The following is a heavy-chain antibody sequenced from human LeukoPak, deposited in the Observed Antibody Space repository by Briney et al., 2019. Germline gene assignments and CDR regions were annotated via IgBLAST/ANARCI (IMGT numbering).Heavy chain of an antibody. V-gene: IGHV4-61*01. CDR1: GGSVSSGSYY. J-gene: IGHJ6*02. D-gene: IGHD2-15*01. CDR2: IYYSGST. Sequence: PSETLSLTCTVSGGSVSSGSYYWSWIRQPPGKGLEWIGYIYYSGSTNYNPSLKSRVTISVDTSKNQFSLKLSSVTAADTAVYYCARDLRVGYHSYGMDVWGQGTTVTVSS. CDR3: ARDLRVGYHSYGMDV.